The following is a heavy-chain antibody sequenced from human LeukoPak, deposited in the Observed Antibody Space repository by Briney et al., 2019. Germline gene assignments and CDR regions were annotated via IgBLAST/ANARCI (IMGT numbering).Heavy chain of an antibody. Sequence: PSEPLSLTCTVSGGSISIGGYYWSRIPQQPGKGLDWIGYIYYSGSTYYNPTLKSRVTISVDTSKNQFSVKVSSVTAADTDVYYCARSSYCGGDCYDYWGQGTLVTVSS. V-gene: IGHV4-31*03. J-gene: IGHJ4*02. CDR1: GGSISIGGYY. CDR2: IYYSGST. CDR3: ARSSYCGGDCYDY. D-gene: IGHD2-21*01.